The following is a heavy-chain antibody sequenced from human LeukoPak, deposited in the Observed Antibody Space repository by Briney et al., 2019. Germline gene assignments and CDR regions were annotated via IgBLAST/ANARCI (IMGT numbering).Heavy chain of an antibody. D-gene: IGHD3-10*01. CDR1: AFSFSNYN. CDR3: AKDRVDGSGSQFDS. Sequence: GGSLRLSCAASAFSFSNYNMNWVRQAPGKGLEWVSSITSSGSYIYYADSVKGRFTISRDNAKNSLYLQLNSLRAEDTAVYYCAKDRVDGSGSQFDSWGQGSLVTVSS. J-gene: IGHJ4*02. V-gene: IGHV3-21*01. CDR2: ITSSGSYI.